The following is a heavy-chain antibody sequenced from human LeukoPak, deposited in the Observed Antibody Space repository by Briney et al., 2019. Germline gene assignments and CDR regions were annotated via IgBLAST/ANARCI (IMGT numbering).Heavy chain of an antibody. V-gene: IGHV4-34*01. CDR2: INHSGST. Sequence: KPSETLSLTCAVYGGSFSGYYWSWIRQPPGKGLEWIGEINHSGSTNYNPFLKSRVTISVDTSKNQFSLKLSSVTAADTAVYYCATITAMVMWNYYYYMDVWGKGTTVTVSS. J-gene: IGHJ6*03. CDR3: ATITAMVMWNYYYYMDV. CDR1: GGSFSGYY. D-gene: IGHD5-18*01.